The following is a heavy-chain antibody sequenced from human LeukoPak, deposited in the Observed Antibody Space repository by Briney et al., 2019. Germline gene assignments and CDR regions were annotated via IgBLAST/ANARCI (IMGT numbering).Heavy chain of an antibody. CDR2: IYYSGST. CDR3: ARALPPEEGDAFDI. J-gene: IGHJ3*02. CDR1: GGSISSYY. Sequence: PSETLSLTCTVSGGSISSYYWSWIRQPPGKGLEWIGYIYYSGSTNYDPSLKSRVTISVDTSKNQFSLKLSSVTAADTAVYYCARALPPEEGDAFDIWGQGTMVTVSS. D-gene: IGHD1-14*01. V-gene: IGHV4-59*01.